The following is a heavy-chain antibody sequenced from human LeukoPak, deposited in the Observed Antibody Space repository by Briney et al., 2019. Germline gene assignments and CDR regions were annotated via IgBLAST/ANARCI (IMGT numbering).Heavy chain of an antibody. J-gene: IGHJ5*02. D-gene: IGHD6-13*01. CDR2: IIPIFGTA. Sequence: ASVKVSCKASGGTFSSYAISWVRQAPGQGLEWMGGIIPIFGTANYAQKFQGRVTITTDESTSTAYMELCSLTSEDTAVYYCARALGIAAAGANWFDPWGQGTLVTVSS. V-gene: IGHV1-69*05. CDR1: GGTFSSYA. CDR3: ARALGIAAAGANWFDP.